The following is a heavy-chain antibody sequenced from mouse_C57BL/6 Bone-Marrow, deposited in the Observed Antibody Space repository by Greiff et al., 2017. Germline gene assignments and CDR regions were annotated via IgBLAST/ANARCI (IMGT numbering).Heavy chain of an antibody. CDR2: INPNNGGT. Sequence: EVKLQQSGPELVKPGASVKISCKASGYTFTDYYMNWVKQSHGKSLEWIGDINPNNGGTSYNQKFKGKATLTVDKSSSTAYMELRSLTSEDSAVYYCARKGIYYGSSYAMDYWGQGTSVTVSS. D-gene: IGHD1-1*01. V-gene: IGHV1-26*01. J-gene: IGHJ4*01. CDR1: GYTFTDYY. CDR3: ARKGIYYGSSYAMDY.